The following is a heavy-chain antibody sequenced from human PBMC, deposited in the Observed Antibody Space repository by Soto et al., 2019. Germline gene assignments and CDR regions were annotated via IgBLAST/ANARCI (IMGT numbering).Heavy chain of an antibody. J-gene: IGHJ4*02. D-gene: IGHD6-19*01. CDR1: GGSVSSGSYF. CDR3: ARGPIVVAGTLPGY. CDR2: IYYSGST. Sequence: QVQLQESGPGLVKPSETLSLTCTVSGGSVSSGSYFWSWIRQPPGKGLEWIGYIYYSGSTNYNPSLKSRVTISVDTSKNQFSLKLSSVTAADTAVYYCARGPIVVAGTLPGYWGQGTLVTVSS. V-gene: IGHV4-61*01.